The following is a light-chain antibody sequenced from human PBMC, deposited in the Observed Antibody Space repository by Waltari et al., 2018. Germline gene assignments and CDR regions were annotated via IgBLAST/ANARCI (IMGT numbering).Light chain of an antibody. J-gene: IGLJ3*02. V-gene: IGLV4-69*01. CDR1: SGHSSNI. Sequence: QLVLTQSPSASASLGASVKLTCTLDSGHSSNIVAWLQQQLEKGPRYLMKINSDGSHSKGDEIPDRFSGSSSGAERYLTISSVQSEDEADYYCQTGGHGTWVFGGGTKLTVL. CDR2: INSDGSH. CDR3: QTGGHGTWV.